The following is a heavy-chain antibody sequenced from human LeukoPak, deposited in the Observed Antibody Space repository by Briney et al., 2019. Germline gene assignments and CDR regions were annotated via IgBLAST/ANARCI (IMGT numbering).Heavy chain of an antibody. J-gene: IGHJ4*02. CDR3: ARDPFITIFGVVIRRDY. CDR1: GGSFSGYY. V-gene: IGHV4-34*01. Sequence: SETLSLTCAVYGGSFSGYYWGWIRQPPGKGLEWIGNVYYSGSTYYNPSLKSRVTISVDTSKNQFSLKLSSVTAADTAMYYCARDPFITIFGVVIRRDYWGQGTLVTVSS. CDR2: VYYSGST. D-gene: IGHD3-3*01.